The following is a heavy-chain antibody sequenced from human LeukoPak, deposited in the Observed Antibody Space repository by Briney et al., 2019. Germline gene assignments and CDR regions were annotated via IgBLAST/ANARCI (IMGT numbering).Heavy chain of an antibody. Sequence: SGGSLRLSCAASGFTLTNYALSWVRQAPGKGLEWVSAISASGYTYYGDSVKGRFTISRDNSKNTLFLQMNSLRAEDTAVYYCARGSNSNYDYWGQGTLVTVSS. V-gene: IGHV3-23*01. CDR1: GFTLTNYA. CDR3: ARGSNSNYDY. J-gene: IGHJ4*02. D-gene: IGHD4-11*01. CDR2: ISASGYT.